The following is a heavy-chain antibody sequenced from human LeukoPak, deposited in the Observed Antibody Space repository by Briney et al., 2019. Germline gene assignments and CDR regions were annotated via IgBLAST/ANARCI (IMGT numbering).Heavy chain of an antibody. V-gene: IGHV1-2*02. CDR2: INPNSGGT. CDR3: ARVPGYCSGGSCFNWFDP. D-gene: IGHD2-15*01. J-gene: IGHJ5*02. Sequence: ASGKVSCKASGYTFTGYYMHWVRQPPGQGLEWMGLINPNSGGTNYAQKFQGRVTMTRDTSISTAYMELRRLRSDDTAVYYCARVPGYCSGGSCFNWFDPWGQGTLVTVSS. CDR1: GYTFTGYY.